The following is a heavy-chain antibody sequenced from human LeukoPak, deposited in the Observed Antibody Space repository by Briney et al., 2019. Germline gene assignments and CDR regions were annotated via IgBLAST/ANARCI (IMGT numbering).Heavy chain of an antibody. CDR2: ISSSGSPI. CDR3: ARVLLADGYKEMATVGYFDY. Sequence: PGGSLRLSCAASGFTFSDYYMSWIRQAPGKGLEWVSYISSSGSPIYYADSVKGRFTISRDNAKNSLYLQMNRLRAEDTAVYYCARVLLADGYKEMATVGYFDYWGQGTLVTVSS. J-gene: IGHJ4*02. CDR1: GFTFSDYY. D-gene: IGHD5-24*01. V-gene: IGHV3-11*04.